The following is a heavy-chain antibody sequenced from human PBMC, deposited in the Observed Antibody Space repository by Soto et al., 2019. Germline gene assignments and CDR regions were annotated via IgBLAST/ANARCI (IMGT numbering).Heavy chain of an antibody. Sequence: ASVKVSCKASGYTFTGYYIHWVRQAPGQGLEWVGWINPNTGGTNYAQKFQGRVTMTSDTSISTAYMELSRVRSDDAAVYYCARVAGSGSHDALRYWGQGTLVTVSS. CDR1: GYTFTGYY. D-gene: IGHD1-26*01. V-gene: IGHV1-2*02. J-gene: IGHJ4*02. CDR2: INPNTGGT. CDR3: ARVAGSGSHDALRY.